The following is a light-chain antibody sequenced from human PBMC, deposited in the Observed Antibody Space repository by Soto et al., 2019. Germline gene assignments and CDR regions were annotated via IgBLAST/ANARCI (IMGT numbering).Light chain of an antibody. CDR1: HSVNSSY. V-gene: IGKV3-20*01. CDR3: QQYGDSPVT. Sequence: EIVLTQSPGTLSLSPGERATLSCRASHSVNSSYLAWYRQRPGQAPRLLIYGASTRATGVPDTFSGRGSGTDFTLTISRLEPEDFAVYYCQQYGDSPVTFGQGTRLEIK. CDR2: GAS. J-gene: IGKJ5*01.